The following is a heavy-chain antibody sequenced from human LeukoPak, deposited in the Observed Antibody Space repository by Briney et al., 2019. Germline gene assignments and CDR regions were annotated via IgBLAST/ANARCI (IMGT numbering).Heavy chain of an antibody. Sequence: PSETLSLTCAVYGGSFSGYYWSWLRQPPGKGLEWIGEINHSGSTNYNPSLKSRVTISVDTSKNQFSLKLSSVTAADTAVYYCARGQVVGATNWFDPWGQGTLVTVSS. CDR2: INHSGST. J-gene: IGHJ5*02. V-gene: IGHV4-34*01. D-gene: IGHD1-26*01. CDR3: ARGQVVGATNWFDP. CDR1: GGSFSGYY.